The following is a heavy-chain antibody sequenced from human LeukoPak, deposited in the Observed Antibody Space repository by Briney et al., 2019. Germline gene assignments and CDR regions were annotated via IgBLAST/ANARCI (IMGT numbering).Heavy chain of an antibody. J-gene: IGHJ4*02. V-gene: IGHV4-38-2*01. Sequence: SETLSLTCAVSGYSISSGYYWGWIRQPPGKGLEWIGSIYHSGSTYYNPSLKSRVTISVDTSKNQFSLKLSSVTAADTAVYYCASMDYYGSGSYPPGVYFDYWGQETLVTVSS. CDR1: GYSISSGYY. CDR3: ASMDYYGSGSYPPGVYFDY. CDR2: IYHSGST. D-gene: IGHD3-10*01.